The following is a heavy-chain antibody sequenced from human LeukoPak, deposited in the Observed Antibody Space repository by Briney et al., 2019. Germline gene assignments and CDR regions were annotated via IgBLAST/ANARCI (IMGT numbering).Heavy chain of an antibody. Sequence: GESLKISCKGSGYSFTSYWIGWVRQMPGKGLEWIGIIYPGDSDTRYSPSFQGQVTISADTSIRTAYLQWSSLKASDTAMYYCASTRYFYDSRGYDYWGQGTLVTVSS. CDR3: ASTRYFYDSRGYDY. CDR1: GYSFTSYW. CDR2: IYPGDSDT. V-gene: IGHV5-51*01. J-gene: IGHJ4*02. D-gene: IGHD3-22*01.